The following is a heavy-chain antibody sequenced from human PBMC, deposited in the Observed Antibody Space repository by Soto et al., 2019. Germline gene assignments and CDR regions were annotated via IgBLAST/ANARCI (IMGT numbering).Heavy chain of an antibody. D-gene: IGHD2-2*01. J-gene: IGHJ4*02. CDR3: AKLPAAQSYFDF. V-gene: IGHV3-23*01. Sequence: EGSLRLSCAASGFTFITYAMSWVRQAPGKGLEWVSIISGSGGSTYYPDSVKGRFTISRDNSKNTLYLQMNSLRADDTAVYYCAKLPAAQSYFDFWGQGTLVPVSS. CDR1: GFTFITYA. CDR2: ISGSGGST.